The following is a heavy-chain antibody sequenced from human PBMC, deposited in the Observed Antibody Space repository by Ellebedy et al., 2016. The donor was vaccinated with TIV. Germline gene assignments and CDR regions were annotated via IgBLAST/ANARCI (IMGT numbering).Heavy chain of an antibody. CDR1: GFTFSTYG. D-gene: IGHD2-2*01. Sequence: GGSLRLXXAASGFTFSTYGMHWVRQAPGKGLEWVAVISYDESNKYYADSVKGRFTISRGNSKNTLYLQMNSLRADDTAVYYCAKDPRSTYCTSTNCYLSDYFDYWGQGTLVTVSS. J-gene: IGHJ4*02. CDR3: AKDPRSTYCTSTNCYLSDYFDY. V-gene: IGHV3-30*18. CDR2: ISYDESNK.